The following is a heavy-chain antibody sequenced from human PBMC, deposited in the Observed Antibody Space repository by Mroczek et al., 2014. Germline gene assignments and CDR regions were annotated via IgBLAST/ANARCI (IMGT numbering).Heavy chain of an antibody. V-gene: IGHV3-23*01. Sequence: EVQLLETGGGLVQPGGSLRLSCAASGFTFSSYAMSWVRQAPGKGLEWVSAISGSGGSTYYADSVKGRFTISRDNSKNTLYLQMNSLRAEDTAVYYCAKDYGGNSLCFDYWGQGTLVTVSS. CDR3: AKDYGGNSLCFDY. D-gene: IGHD4-23*01. CDR1: GFTFSSYA. CDR2: ISGSGGST. J-gene: IGHJ4*02.